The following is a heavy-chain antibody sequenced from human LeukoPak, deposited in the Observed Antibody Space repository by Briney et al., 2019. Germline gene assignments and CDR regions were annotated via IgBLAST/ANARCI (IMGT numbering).Heavy chain of an antibody. CDR3: ASLPWIQLWNHY. V-gene: IGHV4-34*01. Sequence: SETLSLTCAVYGGSFNGYYWSWIRQPPGKGLEWIGEINHSGSTNYSPSLKSRVTLSVDTSKNQFSLKLSSVTAADTAVYYCASLPWIQLWNHYWGQGTLVSVSS. CDR2: INHSGST. CDR1: GGSFNGYY. J-gene: IGHJ4*02. D-gene: IGHD5-18*01.